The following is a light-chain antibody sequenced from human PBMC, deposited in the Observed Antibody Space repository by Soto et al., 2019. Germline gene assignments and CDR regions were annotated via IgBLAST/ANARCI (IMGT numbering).Light chain of an antibody. CDR3: SSYTSTYTLV. CDR2: DVT. CDR1: SSDVGGHSS. Sequence: QSALTQPASVSGSPGQSIAISCTGTSSDVGGHSSVSWYQQHPGKAPKLLIYDVTDRPSGVSTRFSGSKSGNTASLTISGLQAEDEADYYCSSYTSTYTLVFGGGTKVTVL. V-gene: IGLV2-14*03. J-gene: IGLJ3*02.